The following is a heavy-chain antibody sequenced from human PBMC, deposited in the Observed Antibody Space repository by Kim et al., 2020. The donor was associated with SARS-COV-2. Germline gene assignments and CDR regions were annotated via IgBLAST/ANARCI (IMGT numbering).Heavy chain of an antibody. CDR3: ARDSGDWMAGSYYYYGMDV. J-gene: IGHJ6*02. D-gene: IGHD6-19*01. Sequence: GGSLRLSCAASGFTVSSNYMSWVRQAPGKGLEWVSVIYSGGSTYYADSVKGRFTISRDNSKNTLYLQMNSLRAEDTAVYYCARDSGDWMAGSYYYYGMDVWGQGTTVTVSS. CDR2: IYSGGST. CDR1: GFTVSSNY. V-gene: IGHV3-66*02.